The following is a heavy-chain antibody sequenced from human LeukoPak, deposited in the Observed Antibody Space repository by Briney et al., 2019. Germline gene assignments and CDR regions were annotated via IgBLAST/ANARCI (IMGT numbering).Heavy chain of an antibody. Sequence: GESLKISCKASRYSFSSYWIAWVRQMPGKGLEWMGIIYPGDSDTRYSPSFQGQVTITADKSISTAYLQWSSLKASDNAMYYCARQRRSSGWPNDYWGQGTLVTVSS. D-gene: IGHD6-19*01. CDR1: RYSFSSYW. CDR3: ARQRRSSGWPNDY. J-gene: IGHJ4*02. CDR2: IYPGDSDT. V-gene: IGHV5-51*01.